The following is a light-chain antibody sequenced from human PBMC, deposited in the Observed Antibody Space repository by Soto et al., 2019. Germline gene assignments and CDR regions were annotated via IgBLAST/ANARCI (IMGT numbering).Light chain of an antibody. V-gene: IGKV1-5*03. J-gene: IGKJ2*01. CDR2: KAS. CDR3: QQYNTYPYS. Sequence: DIQMTQSPSTLSASVRDRVTITCRASQTISSWLAWFQQRPGRAPKFLIYKASSLKNGVPLRFSGSGSGTQFTLTNSSLQPDDFATYYCQQYNTYPYSFGQGTKVDIK. CDR1: QTISSW.